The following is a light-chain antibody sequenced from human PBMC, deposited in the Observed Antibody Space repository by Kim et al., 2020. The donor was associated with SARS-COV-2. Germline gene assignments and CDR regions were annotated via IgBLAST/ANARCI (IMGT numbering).Light chain of an antibody. CDR3: QVWDSTTTV. V-gene: IGLV3-1*01. J-gene: IGLJ2*01. CDR1: RLGEKY. CDR2: QDT. Sequence: SGSPGQTATITCSGDRLGEKYVCWYQQKPGQSPEVVIYQDTKRPSEIPDRFSGSNSGNTATLTISRTQAMDEADYYCQVWDSTTTVFGGGTQLTVL.